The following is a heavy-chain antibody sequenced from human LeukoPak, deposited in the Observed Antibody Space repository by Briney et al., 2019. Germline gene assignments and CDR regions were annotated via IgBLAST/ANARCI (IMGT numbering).Heavy chain of an antibody. CDR1: GLTFSSSW. Sequence: GGSLRLSCAVSGLTFSSSWMDWVRQAPGRGLEWVASINPDGNKKYSADSVKGRFTISRDNAENSLYLQMNSLRVEDTAFYYCARDLAYSRLDYWGQGMLVTVSS. V-gene: IGHV3-7*01. CDR3: ARDLAYSRLDY. CDR2: INPDGNKK. D-gene: IGHD5-18*01. J-gene: IGHJ4*02.